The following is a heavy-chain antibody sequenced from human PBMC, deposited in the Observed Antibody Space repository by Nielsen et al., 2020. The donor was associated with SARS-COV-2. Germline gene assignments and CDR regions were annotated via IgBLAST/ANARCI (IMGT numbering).Heavy chain of an antibody. CDR2: ISYDGSNK. V-gene: IGHV3-30-3*01. Sequence: GESLKISCAASGFTFSSYAMHWVRQAPGTGLEWVAVISYDGSNKYYADSVKGRFTISRDNFKNTLYLQMNSLRAEDTAVYYCARDNGGYFGHWGQGTMVTVSS. D-gene: IGHD2-21*02. CDR3: ARDNGGYFGH. CDR1: GFTFSSYA. J-gene: IGHJ3*01.